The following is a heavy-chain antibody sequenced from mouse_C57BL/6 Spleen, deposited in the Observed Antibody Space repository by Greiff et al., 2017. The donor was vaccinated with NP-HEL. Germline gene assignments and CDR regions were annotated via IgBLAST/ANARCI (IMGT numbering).Heavy chain of an antibody. CDR1: GFTFSSYA. CDR3: TREGIYYDYDGGFAY. V-gene: IGHV5-9-1*02. Sequence: EVKLVESGEGLVKPGGSLKLSCAASGFTFSSYAMSWVRQTPEKRLEWVAYISSGGDYIYYADTVKGRFTISRDNARNTLYLQMSSLKSEDTAMYYCTREGIYYDYDGGFAYWGQGTLVTVSA. CDR2: ISSGGDYI. D-gene: IGHD2-4*01. J-gene: IGHJ3*01.